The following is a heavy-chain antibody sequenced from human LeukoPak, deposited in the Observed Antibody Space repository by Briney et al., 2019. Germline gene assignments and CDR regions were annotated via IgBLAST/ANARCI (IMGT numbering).Heavy chain of an antibody. J-gene: IGHJ4*02. CDR2: IYSGGST. CDR3: ATEYDILTGYAYYFDY. D-gene: IGHD3-9*01. CDR1: GFTVSSNY. Sequence: PGGSLRLSCAASGFTVSSNYMSWVRQAPGKGLEWVSAIYSGGSTYYADSVKGRFTISRDNSKNTLYLQMNSLRAEDTAVYYCATEYDILTGYAYYFDYWGQGTLVTVSS. V-gene: IGHV3-53*01.